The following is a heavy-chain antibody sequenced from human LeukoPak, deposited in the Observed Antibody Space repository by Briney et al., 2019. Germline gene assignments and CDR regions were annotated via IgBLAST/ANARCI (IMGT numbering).Heavy chain of an antibody. V-gene: IGHV3-53*01. CDR1: GFTFSSYS. Sequence: GGSLRLSCAASGFTFSSYSMNWVRQAPGKGLEWVSVIYSGGSTYYADSVKGRFTISRDNSKNTLYLQMNSLRAEDTAVYYCAREDSGSYAIDYWGQGTLVTVSS. J-gene: IGHJ4*02. CDR3: AREDSGSYAIDY. CDR2: IYSGGST. D-gene: IGHD1-26*01.